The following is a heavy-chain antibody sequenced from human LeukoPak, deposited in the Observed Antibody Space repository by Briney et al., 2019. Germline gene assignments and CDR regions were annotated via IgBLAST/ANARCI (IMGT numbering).Heavy chain of an antibody. V-gene: IGHV4-34*01. Sequence: SETLSLTCAVYGGSFSGYYWSCIRHPPGKGLECRGEIKHSGSTNYYPSFKSGVTISVDTSKNKFSLKLSSVTAADTAVYYCARLGSADSVARYLWDWGQGTLVTVSS. CDR2: IKHSGST. CDR1: GGSFSGYY. J-gene: IGHJ4*02. CDR3: ARLGSADSVARYLWD. D-gene: IGHD3-16*01.